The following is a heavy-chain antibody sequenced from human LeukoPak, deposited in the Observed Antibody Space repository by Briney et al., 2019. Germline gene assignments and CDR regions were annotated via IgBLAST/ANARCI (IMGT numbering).Heavy chain of an antibody. J-gene: IGHJ4*02. CDR2: ISYDGSNK. CDR1: GFTFSSYG. Sequence: GGSLRLSCAASGFTFSSYGMHWVRQAPGKGLEWVAVISYDGSNKYYADSVKGRFTISRDYSKNTLYLQMNSLRAEDTAVYYCAKRGPPQVGATRQPHDYWGQGTLVTVSS. CDR3: AKRGPPQVGATRQPHDY. D-gene: IGHD1-26*01. V-gene: IGHV3-30*18.